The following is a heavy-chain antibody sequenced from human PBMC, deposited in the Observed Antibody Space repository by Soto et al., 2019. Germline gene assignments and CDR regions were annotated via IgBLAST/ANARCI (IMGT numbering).Heavy chain of an antibody. D-gene: IGHD2-2*01. CDR1: GFIFSSYG. Sequence: QVQLVESGGGVVQPGRSLRLSCAASGFIFSSYGMHWVRQAPGKGLEWVAVISYDGSSKYYADSVKGRFTIPRDNSENTLHLQMNSLRAEDTAMYYCAKGGEYQLLRIYFDYWGQGTPVTVSS. CDR2: ISYDGSSK. J-gene: IGHJ4*02. V-gene: IGHV3-30*18. CDR3: AKGGEYQLLRIYFDY.